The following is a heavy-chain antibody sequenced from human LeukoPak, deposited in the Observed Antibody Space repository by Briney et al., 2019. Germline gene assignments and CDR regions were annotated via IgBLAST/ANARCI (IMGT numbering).Heavy chain of an antibody. CDR2: ISYIGST. CDR1: DDSFSSHY. V-gene: IGHV4-59*11. Sequence: PSETLSLTCAVSDDSFSSHYWTWIRQPPGKGPEWIGYISYIGSTNYNPSLKSRVTISIDTSRNQFSQRLSSVTAADTAVYYCARDLVTVTKGFDIWGQGTMVSVSS. D-gene: IGHD4-17*01. CDR3: ARDLVTVTKGFDI. J-gene: IGHJ3*02.